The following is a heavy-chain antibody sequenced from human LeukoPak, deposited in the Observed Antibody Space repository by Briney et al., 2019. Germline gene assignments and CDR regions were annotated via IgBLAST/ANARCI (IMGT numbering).Heavy chain of an antibody. CDR1: GFTFSSYG. CDR3: AKDSSSSDIVVVPAANPHY. CDR2: ISYDGSNK. V-gene: IGHV3-30*18. D-gene: IGHD2-2*01. Sequence: GGSLRLSCAASGFTFSSYGMHWVRQAPGKGLEWVAVISYDGSNKYYADSVKGRFTISRDNSKNALYLQMNSLRAEDTAVYYCAKDSSSSDIVVVPAANPHYWGQGTLVTVSS. J-gene: IGHJ4*02.